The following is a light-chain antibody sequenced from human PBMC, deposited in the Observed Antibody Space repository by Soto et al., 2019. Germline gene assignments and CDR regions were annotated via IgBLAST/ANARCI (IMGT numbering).Light chain of an antibody. CDR1: QSVYSN. J-gene: IGKJ4*01. CDR2: ESS. V-gene: IGKV3-15*01. CDR3: QQYQSWPLT. Sequence: EIVMTQSPATLSLSPGERATLSCRASQSVYSNLAWYQQKPGQTPRLLIYESSTRATGIPARFSGGGSGTAFTLTISRLQSEDFADYFCQQYQSWPLTFGGGTKVEIK.